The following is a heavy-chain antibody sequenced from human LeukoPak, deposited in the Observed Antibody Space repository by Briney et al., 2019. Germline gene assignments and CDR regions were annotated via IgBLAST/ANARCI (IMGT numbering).Heavy chain of an antibody. J-gene: IGHJ6*02. V-gene: IGHV3-23*01. CDR3: AGGPGVYYYGMDV. CDR1: GFTFSSYA. Sequence: GGSLRLSCEVSGFTFSSYAMSWVRQAPGKGLEWVSAISGSGGSTYYADSVKGRFTISRDNSKNTLYLQMNSLRAEDTALYYCAGGPGVYYYGMDVWGQGTSVTVSS. CDR2: ISGSGGST.